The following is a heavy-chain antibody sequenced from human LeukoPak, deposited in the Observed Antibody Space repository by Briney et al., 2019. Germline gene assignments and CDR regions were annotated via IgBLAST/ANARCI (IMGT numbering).Heavy chain of an antibody. CDR2: IYYSGST. D-gene: IGHD5-24*01. V-gene: IGHV4-61*05. CDR3: ARGRRDGYNLEYFDK. CDR1: GGSISSSSYY. Sequence: PSETLSLTCTVSGGSISSSSYYWGWIRQPPGKGLEWIGYIYYSGSTNYNPSLKSRVTISVDTSKNQFSLQLSSVTAADTAVYYCARGRRDGYNLEYFDKWGQGTLVTVSS. J-gene: IGHJ4*02.